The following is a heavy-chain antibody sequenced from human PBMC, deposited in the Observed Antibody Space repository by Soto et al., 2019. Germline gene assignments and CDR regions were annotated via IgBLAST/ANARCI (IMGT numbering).Heavy chain of an antibody. CDR3: VREIVWFGEFHNWFDP. J-gene: IGHJ5*02. V-gene: IGHV4-30-4*01. Sequence: QVQLQESGPGLVKPSQTLSLTCTVSGGSISSGDYYWSWIRQPPGKGLEWIGYIYYSGSTYYNPSLKSRVTISVDTSKNQFALKLSSVTAADTAVYYCVREIVWFGEFHNWFDPWGQGTLVTVSS. CDR1: GGSISSGDYY. D-gene: IGHD3-10*01. CDR2: IYYSGST.